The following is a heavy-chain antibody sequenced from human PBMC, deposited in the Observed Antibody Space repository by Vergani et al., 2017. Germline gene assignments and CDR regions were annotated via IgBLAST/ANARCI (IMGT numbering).Heavy chain of an antibody. Sequence: QVQLVQSGAEVKKPGASVKVSCKASGYTFTSYYMHWVRQAPGQGLEWMGIINPSGGSTSYAQKFQGRVTMTRDTSTSTVYMELSSLRSEDTAVYYCARGATAGTPHNWFDPWGQGTLVTVSS. J-gene: IGHJ5*02. CDR2: INPSGGST. CDR1: GYTFTSYY. V-gene: IGHV1-46*01. D-gene: IGHD6-13*01. CDR3: ARGATAGTPHNWFDP.